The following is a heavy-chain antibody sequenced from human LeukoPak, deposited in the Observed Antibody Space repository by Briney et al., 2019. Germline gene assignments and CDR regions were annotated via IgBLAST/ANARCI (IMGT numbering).Heavy chain of an antibody. Sequence: PSQTLSLTCTVSGGSINSGDYYWSWIRQPPGKGLEWIGYIYYSGITNYNPSLKSRVTMSVDTSKNQFSLKLSSVTAADTAVYYCARGGYGSGSPRPHYYYYGMDVWGQGTTVTVSS. J-gene: IGHJ6*02. D-gene: IGHD3-10*01. CDR1: GGSINSGDYY. CDR2: IYYSGIT. CDR3: ARGGYGSGSPRPHYYYYGMDV. V-gene: IGHV4-30-4*08.